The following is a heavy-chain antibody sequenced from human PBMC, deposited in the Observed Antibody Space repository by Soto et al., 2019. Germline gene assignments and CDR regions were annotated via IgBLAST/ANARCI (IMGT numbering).Heavy chain of an antibody. J-gene: IGHJ3*02. V-gene: IGHV3-21*01. CDR1: GFTFSSYS. D-gene: IGHD6-19*01. Sequence: GVSLRLSCAASGFTFSSYSMNWVRQAPGKGLEWVSSISSSSSYIYYADSVKGRFTISRDNAKNSLYLQMNSLRAEDTAVYYCARGGAVAGQAFDIWGQGTMVTVSS. CDR3: ARGGAVAGQAFDI. CDR2: ISSSSSYI.